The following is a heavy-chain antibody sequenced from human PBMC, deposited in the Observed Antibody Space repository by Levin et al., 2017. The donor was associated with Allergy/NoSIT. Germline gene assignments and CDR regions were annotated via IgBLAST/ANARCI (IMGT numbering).Heavy chain of an antibody. CDR3: AKEGSGSYSEN. J-gene: IGHJ4*02. V-gene: IGHV3-23*01. CDR2: VDGGGGRT. D-gene: IGHD1-26*01. Sequence: GESLKISCAASGFTFSSSAMSWVRQAPGKGLEWVSAVDGGGGRTWYADSVRGRFTISRDNSKNTVCLQMNSLRAEDTAVYYCAKEGSGSYSENWGQGTLVTVAS. CDR1: GFTFSSSA.